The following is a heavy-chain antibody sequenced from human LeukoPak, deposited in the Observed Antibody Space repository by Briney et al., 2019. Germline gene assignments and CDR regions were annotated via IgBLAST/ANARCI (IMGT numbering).Heavy chain of an antibody. CDR2: IYHSGST. J-gene: IGHJ4*02. Sequence: PSGTLSLTCAVSGGSLSSSSWWSWVRQPPGKGLEWIGEIYHSGSTNYNPSLKSRVTISVDTSKNQFSLKLSSVTAADTAVYYCAREGITIFGVVLPTDYWGQGTLVTVSS. D-gene: IGHD3-3*01. V-gene: IGHV4-4*02. CDR3: AREGITIFGVVLPTDY. CDR1: GGSLSSSSW.